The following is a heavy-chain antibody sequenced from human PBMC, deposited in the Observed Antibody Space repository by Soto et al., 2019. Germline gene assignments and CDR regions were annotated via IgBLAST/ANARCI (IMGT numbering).Heavy chain of an antibody. J-gene: IGHJ4*02. CDR1: GGTFSSYA. CDR3: ARATSYYYDSSGRPPWYFDY. CDR2: IIPIFGTA. V-gene: IGHV1-69*13. Sequence: SVKVSCKASGGTFSSYAISWVRQAPGQGLEWMGGIIPIFGTANYAQKFQGRVTITADESTSTAYMELSSLRSEDTAVYYCARATSYYYDSSGRPPWYFDYWGQGTLVTVS. D-gene: IGHD3-22*01.